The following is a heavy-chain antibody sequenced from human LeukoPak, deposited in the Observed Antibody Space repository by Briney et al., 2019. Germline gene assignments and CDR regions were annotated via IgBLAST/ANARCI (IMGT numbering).Heavy chain of an antibody. J-gene: IGHJ3*02. CDR1: GFTFSSNY. CDR2: IYSGGST. Sequence: GGSLRLSCAASGFTFSSNYMSWVRQAPGKGLEWVSVIYSGGSTYYADSVKGRFTISRDNSKNTLYLQMNSLRPEDTAVYYCAREGYCSSTSCYTLGDAFDIWGQGTMVTVSS. D-gene: IGHD2-2*02. V-gene: IGHV3-53*01. CDR3: AREGYCSSTSCYTLGDAFDI.